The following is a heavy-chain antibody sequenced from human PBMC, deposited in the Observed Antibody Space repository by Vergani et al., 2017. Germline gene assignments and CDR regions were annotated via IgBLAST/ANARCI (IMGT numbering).Heavy chain of an antibody. J-gene: IGHJ3*02. D-gene: IGHD3-3*01. CDR2: ISSSSSTI. CDR1: GFTFSSYS. CDR3: ARERPSLTMFGVAPNAFDI. V-gene: IGHV3-48*01. Sequence: EVQLVESGGGLVQPGGSLRLSCAASGFTFSSYSMNWVRQAPGKGLEWVSYISSSSSTIYYADSVKGRFTISRDNAKNSLYLQMNSLRAEDTAVYYCARERPSLTMFGVAPNAFDIWGQGTMVTVSS.